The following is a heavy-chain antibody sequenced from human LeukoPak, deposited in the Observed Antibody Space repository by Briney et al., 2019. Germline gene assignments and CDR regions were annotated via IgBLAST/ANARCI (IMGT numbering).Heavy chain of an antibody. D-gene: IGHD3-16*01. CDR3: ARGWMTGEFDY. CDR1: GGSISSYY. Sequence: SETLSLTCTVSGGSISSYYWGWIRQPPGKGLEWIGSIYYSGSTYYNPSLKSRVTISVDTSKNQFSLKLSSVTAADTAVYYCARGWMTGEFDYWGQGTLVTVSS. CDR2: IYYSGST. J-gene: IGHJ4*02. V-gene: IGHV4-39*01.